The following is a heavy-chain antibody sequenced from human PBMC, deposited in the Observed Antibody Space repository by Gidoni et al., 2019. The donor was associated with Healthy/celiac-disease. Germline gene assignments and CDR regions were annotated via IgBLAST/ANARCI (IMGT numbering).Heavy chain of an antibody. J-gene: IGHJ5*02. V-gene: IGHV3-33*01. Sequence: VAVIWYDGSNKYYADSVKGRFTISRDNSKNTLYLQMNSLRAEDTAVYYCARVSSPGGSLFDPWGQGTLVTVSS. CDR2: IWYDGSNK. D-gene: IGHD6-25*01. CDR3: ARVSSPGGSLFDP.